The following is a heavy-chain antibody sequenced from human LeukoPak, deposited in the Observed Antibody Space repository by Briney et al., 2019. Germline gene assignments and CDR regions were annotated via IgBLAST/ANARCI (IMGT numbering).Heavy chain of an antibody. CDR3: ASCRDGYNDAFDI. V-gene: IGHV4-4*09. D-gene: IGHD5-24*01. CDR1: GGSISSYY. CDR2: IYTSGST. J-gene: IGHJ3*02. Sequence: SETLSLTCTVSGGSISSYYWSWIRQPPGKGLEWIGYIYTSGSTNYNPSLKSRVTISVDTSKNQFSLKLSSVTAADTAVYYCASCRDGYNDAFDIRGQGTMVTVSS.